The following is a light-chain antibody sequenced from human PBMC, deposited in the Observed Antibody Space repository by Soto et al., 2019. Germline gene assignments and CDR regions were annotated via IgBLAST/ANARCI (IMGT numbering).Light chain of an antibody. J-gene: IGKJ3*01. CDR3: QQYYSYPFT. V-gene: IGKV1-16*01. CDR2: AAS. CDR1: EDISNY. Sequence: DIQMTQSPSSLSASVGDRVTITCQASEDISNYLNWYQQKLGKAPKLLIYAASTLQSGVPSRFSGSGSGTDFTLTISCLQSEDFATYYCQQYYSYPFTFGPGTKVDIK.